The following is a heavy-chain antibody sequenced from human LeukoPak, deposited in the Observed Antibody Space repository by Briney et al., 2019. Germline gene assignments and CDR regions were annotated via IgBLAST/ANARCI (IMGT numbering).Heavy chain of an antibody. V-gene: IGHV3-23*01. J-gene: IGHJ4*02. CDR2: ISGSGGST. CDR1: GFTFSSYA. D-gene: IGHD3-10*01. Sequence: GGSLRLSCAASGFTFSSYAMSWVRQAPRKGLEWVSAISGSGGSTYYADSVKGRLTISRDNSKNTLYLQMNSLRAEDTAVYYCAKDRGYYGSGSYIFDYWGQGTLVTVSS. CDR3: AKDRGYYGSGSYIFDY.